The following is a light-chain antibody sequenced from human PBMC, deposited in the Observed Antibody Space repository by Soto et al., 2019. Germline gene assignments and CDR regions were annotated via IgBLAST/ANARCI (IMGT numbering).Light chain of an antibody. CDR1: QSVSSN. CDR3: QQYNNWRLT. J-gene: IGKJ4*01. V-gene: IGKV3-15*01. Sequence: EIVMTQSPATLSVSPGERATLSCRASQSVSSNLAWYQQKPGQAPRLLIHGASTRATGIPARFSGSGSGTEFTLTISSLQSEDFAVYYCQQYNNWRLTFGGGTKVDIK. CDR2: GAS.